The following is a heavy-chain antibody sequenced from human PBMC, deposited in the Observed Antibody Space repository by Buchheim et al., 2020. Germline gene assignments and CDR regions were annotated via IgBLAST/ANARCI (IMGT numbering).Heavy chain of an antibody. Sequence: QVQLQESGPGLVKPSETLSLTCTVSGGSISSYYWSWIRQPPGKGLEWIGYIYYSGSTNYNPSLKSRVTISVDTSKNQFSLKLSSVTAADTAVYYCALTQKYYDSSGWVLGSPYYYYMDVWGKGTT. J-gene: IGHJ6*03. V-gene: IGHV4-59*01. CDR1: GGSISSYY. CDR3: ALTQKYYDSSGWVLGSPYYYYMDV. CDR2: IYYSGST. D-gene: IGHD3-22*01.